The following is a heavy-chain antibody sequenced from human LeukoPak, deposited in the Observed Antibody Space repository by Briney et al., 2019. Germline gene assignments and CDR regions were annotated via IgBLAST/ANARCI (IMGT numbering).Heavy chain of an antibody. J-gene: IGHJ4*02. V-gene: IGHV3-21*01. CDR3: ARAHLAAAGTFDY. D-gene: IGHD6-13*01. CDR2: ISSSSSYI. Sequence: GGSLRLSCAASGFTFSSYSMNWVRQAPGKGLEWVSSISSSSSYIYYADSVKGRFTISRDNAKNSLYLQMNGLRAEDTAVYYCARAHLAAAGTFDYWGQGTLVTVSS. CDR1: GFTFSSYS.